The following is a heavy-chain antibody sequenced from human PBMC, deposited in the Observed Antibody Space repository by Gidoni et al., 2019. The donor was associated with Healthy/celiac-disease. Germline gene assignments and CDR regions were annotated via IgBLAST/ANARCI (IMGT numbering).Heavy chain of an antibody. CDR3: ARGPPQLRYFDWLSSGGFDP. Sequence: QVQLQQWGAGLLKPSETLSTTCAVSGGSFSGYYWSGIRQPPGKGLEWIGELNHSGSTNYNPSLKSRVTISVDTSKNHFSLKLSSVTAADTAVYYCARGPPQLRYFDWLSSGGFDPWGQGTLVTVSS. J-gene: IGHJ5*02. CDR2: LNHSGST. D-gene: IGHD3-9*01. V-gene: IGHV4-34*01. CDR1: GGSFSGYY.